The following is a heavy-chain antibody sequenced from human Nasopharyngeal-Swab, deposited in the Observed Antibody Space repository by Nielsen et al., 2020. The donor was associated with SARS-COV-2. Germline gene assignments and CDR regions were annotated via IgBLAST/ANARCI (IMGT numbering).Heavy chain of an antibody. J-gene: IGHJ3*02. CDR2: IIPIFGTA. D-gene: IGHD3-22*01. CDR1: GGTFSSYA. V-gene: IGHV1-69*13. Sequence: SAKVSCKASGGTFSSYAISWVRQAPGQGLEWMGGIIPIFGTANYAQKFQGRVTITADESTSTAYMELSSLRSEDTAVYYCARDTGDSSGYAFDIWGQGTMVTVSS. CDR3: ARDTGDSSGYAFDI.